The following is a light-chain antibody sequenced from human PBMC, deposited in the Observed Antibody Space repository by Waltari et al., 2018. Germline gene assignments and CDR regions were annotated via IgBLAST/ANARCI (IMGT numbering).Light chain of an antibody. CDR2: VNSDGSH. V-gene: IGLV4-69*01. CDR3: QTGGHGTWV. CDR1: SGHSSHL. J-gene: IGLJ3*02. Sequence: QLVLTQSPSAYAALGASVKLTCTLSSGHSSHLNAWHQQRPENGPRYLMTVNSDGSHSKGDEIPDRFSGSSSGAERYLTISSLQSEDEADYYCQTGGHGTWVFGGGTKLTVL.